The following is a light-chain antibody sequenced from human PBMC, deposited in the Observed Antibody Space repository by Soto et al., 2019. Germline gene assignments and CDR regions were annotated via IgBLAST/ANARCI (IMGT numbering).Light chain of an antibody. CDR2: SAS. J-gene: IGKJ1*01. Sequence: DIQMTQSPSSLSASVVDRVTITCRASQGSRHDLGWYQQKPGKAPKRLIYSASSLQSGVPSRFSGSGSGTEFTLTISSLQPEDFATYYCLQNNSYPVTFGQGTKVDI. CDR3: LQNNSYPVT. CDR1: QGSRHD. V-gene: IGKV1-17*01.